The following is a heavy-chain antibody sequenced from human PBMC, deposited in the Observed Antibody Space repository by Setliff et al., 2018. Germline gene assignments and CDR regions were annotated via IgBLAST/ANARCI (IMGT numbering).Heavy chain of an antibody. Sequence: SETLSLTCSVSGDSISSSSYYWGWIRQPPGKGLEWIGSINYSGITYYSPSLKSRVIVSVDTSKNQFSLKVTSVTAADTAVYYCARAHFWSGHHDYWGQGTLVTVSS. CDR1: GDSISSSSYY. V-gene: IGHV4-39*02. CDR3: ARAHFWSGHHDY. J-gene: IGHJ4*02. D-gene: IGHD3-3*02. CDR2: INYSGIT.